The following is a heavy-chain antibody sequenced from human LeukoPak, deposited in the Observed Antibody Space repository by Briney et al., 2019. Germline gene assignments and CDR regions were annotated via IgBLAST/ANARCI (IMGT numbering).Heavy chain of an antibody. CDR3: ARGRITIFGVADNWFDP. CDR2: MNPNSCNT. V-gene: IGHV1-8*01. J-gene: IGHJ5*02. Sequence: GASVKVSCKACVYTFTSYDINWVRQATGQGLERMGWMNPNSCNTGYAQKFQGRVTITRNTSISTAYMELSSLRSEDTAVYYCARGRITIFGVADNWFDPWGQGTLVTVSS. CDR1: VYTFTSYD. D-gene: IGHD3-3*01.